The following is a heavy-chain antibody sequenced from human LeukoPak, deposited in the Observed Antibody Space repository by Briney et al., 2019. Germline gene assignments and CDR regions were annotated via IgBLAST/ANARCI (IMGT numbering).Heavy chain of an antibody. CDR3: ARVPGPYTTSRFDY. V-gene: IGHV1-2*02. CDR1: GYTFTDYY. CDR2: IDPNSGGT. Sequence: ASVTDSRQTTGYTFTDYYLHWVRQAPGQGLEWMGRIDPNSGGTNYAQKFQVRVTVTRDTSISTVYMELSGLRSDDTAVYYCARVPGPYTTSRFDYWGQGTLVTVSS. J-gene: IGHJ4*02. D-gene: IGHD6-13*01.